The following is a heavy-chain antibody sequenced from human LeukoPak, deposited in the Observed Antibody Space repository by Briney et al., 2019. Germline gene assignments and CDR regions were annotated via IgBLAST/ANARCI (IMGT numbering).Heavy chain of an antibody. D-gene: IGHD3-22*01. CDR1: GFSLSTSGVG. CDR3: AHSYYDSSGYPLTPFRWDH. CDR2: IYWDDDK. V-gene: IGHV2-5*02. Sequence: SGPTLVNPTQTLTLTCTFSGFSLSTSGVGVGWIRQPPGKALEWLALIYWDDDKRYSPSLKSRLTITKDTSKNQVVLTMTNMDPVDTATYYCAHSYYDSSGYPLTPFRWDHWGQGTLVTVSS. J-gene: IGHJ4*02.